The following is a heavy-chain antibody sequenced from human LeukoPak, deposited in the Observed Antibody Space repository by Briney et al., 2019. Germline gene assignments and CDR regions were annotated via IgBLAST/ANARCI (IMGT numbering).Heavy chain of an antibody. CDR2: IKQDGSEK. CDR1: GFTFSSYW. CDR3: ARVYDILTGYLYYFDY. D-gene: IGHD3-9*01. Sequence: GGSLRFSCAASGFTFSSYWMSWVRQAPGKGLEWVANIKQDGSEKYYVDSVKGRFTISRDNAKNSLYLQMNSLRAEDTAVYYCARVYDILTGYLYYFDYWGQGTLVTVSS. V-gene: IGHV3-7*03. J-gene: IGHJ4*02.